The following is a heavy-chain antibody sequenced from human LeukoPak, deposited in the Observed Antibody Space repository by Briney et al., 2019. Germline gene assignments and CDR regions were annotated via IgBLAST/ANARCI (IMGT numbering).Heavy chain of an antibody. CDR3: AKDIAVADPYYYYGMDV. CDR2: ISSSGSTI. J-gene: IGHJ6*02. Sequence: GGSLRLSCAASGFTFSSYEMNWVRQAPGKGLEWVSYISSSGSTIYYADSVKGRFTISRDNAKNSLYLQMNSLRAEDTALYYCAKDIAVADPYYYYGMDVWGQGTTVTVSS. CDR1: GFTFSSYE. D-gene: IGHD6-19*01. V-gene: IGHV3-48*03.